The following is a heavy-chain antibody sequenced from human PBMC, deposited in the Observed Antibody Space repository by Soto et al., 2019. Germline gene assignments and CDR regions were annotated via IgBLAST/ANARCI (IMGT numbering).Heavy chain of an antibody. Sequence: GGSLRLSCAASGFTFSSYAMHWVRQGPGKGLEWVSVISYDGSNKYYADSVKGRFTISRDNSNNTLYLQMNSLRAEDTAVYYCASWEGSSGWYFDYYYYGMDVWGQGTTVTVSS. CDR2: ISYDGSNK. CDR3: ASWEGSSGWYFDYYYYGMDV. V-gene: IGHV3-30-3*01. CDR1: GFTFSSYA. J-gene: IGHJ6*02. D-gene: IGHD6-19*01.